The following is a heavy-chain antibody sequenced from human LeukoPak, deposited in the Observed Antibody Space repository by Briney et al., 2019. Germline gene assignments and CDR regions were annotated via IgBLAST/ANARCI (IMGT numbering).Heavy chain of an antibody. J-gene: IGHJ3*02. CDR2: ISISGGST. CDR3: AKDAISAAARGDAFDI. CDR1: GITFSSYA. V-gene: IGHV3-23*01. Sequence: GGSLRLSCADSGITFSSYAMSWVRQAPGKGLEGVSGISISGGSTFYADSVKGRFTISRDISKNTLYLQMNSLRAEDTAVYYCAKDAISAAARGDAFDIWGQGTMVTVSS. D-gene: IGHD6-13*01.